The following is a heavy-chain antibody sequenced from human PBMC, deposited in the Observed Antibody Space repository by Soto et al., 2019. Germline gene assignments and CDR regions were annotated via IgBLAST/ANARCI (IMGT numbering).Heavy chain of an antibody. CDR1: GFTFSDYA. V-gene: IGHV3-30*18. Sequence: VQLVESGGGVVQPGRSLRLSCAASGFTFSDYAMHWVGQAPGKGVEWVAVVSHDGRNTPYADSVKGRFTSSRDSSKNTVSLEMTSLRAEDTAYYYCAKGGRQWQVTSDFNYWGQGALVTVSS. J-gene: IGHJ4*02. CDR2: VSHDGRNT. D-gene: IGHD6-19*01. CDR3: AKGGRQWQVTSDFNY.